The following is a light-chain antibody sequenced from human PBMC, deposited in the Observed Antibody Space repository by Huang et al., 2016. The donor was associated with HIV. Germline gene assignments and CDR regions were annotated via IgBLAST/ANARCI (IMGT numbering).Light chain of an antibody. CDR1: QSVSTN. CDR3: QHYKT. Sequence: EIVMTQSPATLSVSPGERVILSCRTSQSVSTNLAWYQQKRGQPPRLLIYGASTRATDTPIRFSGSGSWTEFTLTISSLQPEDFAVYSCQHYKTFGRGTKLEIK. CDR2: GAS. V-gene: IGKV3-15*01. J-gene: IGKJ2*01.